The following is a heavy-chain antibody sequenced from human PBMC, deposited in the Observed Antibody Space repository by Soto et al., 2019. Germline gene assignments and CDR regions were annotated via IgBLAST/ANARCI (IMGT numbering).Heavy chain of an antibody. Sequence: PGGSLRLSCAASGFTFSSYEMNWVRQAPGKGLEWVSYISSSGSTIYYADSVKGRFTISRDNAKNSLYLQMDSLRAEDTAVYYCEGKIAAAKNLQQDYWGQGTLVTVSS. CDR1: GFTFSSYE. CDR3: EGKIAAAKNLQQDY. V-gene: IGHV3-48*03. CDR2: ISSSGSTI. J-gene: IGHJ4*02. D-gene: IGHD6-13*01.